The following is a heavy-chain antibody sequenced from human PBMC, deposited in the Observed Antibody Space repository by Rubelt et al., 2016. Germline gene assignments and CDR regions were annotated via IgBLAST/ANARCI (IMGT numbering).Heavy chain of an antibody. V-gene: IGHV1-3*01. Sequence: QVQLVQSGAEAKKPGASVKVSCKAAGYSFTTYSIHWVRQAPGQRLEWMGWINAGNGNTKYSQKFQCRVTITRDTSASTAYMELSSLRSEDTAVYYCARVIWGSGWSNNWFDPWGQGTLVTVSS. J-gene: IGHJ5*02. CDR1: GYSFTTYS. CDR3: ARVIWGSGWSNNWFDP. D-gene: IGHD6-19*01. CDR2: INAGNGNT.